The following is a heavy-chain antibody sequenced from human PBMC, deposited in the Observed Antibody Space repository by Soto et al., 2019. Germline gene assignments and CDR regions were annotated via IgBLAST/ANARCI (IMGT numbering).Heavy chain of an antibody. D-gene: IGHD4-17*01. J-gene: IGHJ3*02. V-gene: IGHV4-39*01. Sequence: SETLSLTCTVSGGSISSSSYYWGWIRQPPGKGLEWIGSIYYSGSTYYNPSLKSRVTISVDTSKNQFSLKLSSVTAADTAVYYCARRYGAYDAFDIWGQGTMVTVSS. CDR1: GGSISSSSYY. CDR3: ARRYGAYDAFDI. CDR2: IYYSGST.